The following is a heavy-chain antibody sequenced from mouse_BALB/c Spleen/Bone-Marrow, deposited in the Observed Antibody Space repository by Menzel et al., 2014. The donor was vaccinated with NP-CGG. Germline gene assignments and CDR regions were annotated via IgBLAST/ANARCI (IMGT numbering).Heavy chain of an antibody. CDR2: ISSGGSDT. CDR1: GFTFSSYA. CDR3: ARRSDLRASMDY. D-gene: IGHD3-1*01. J-gene: IGHJ4*01. Sequence: EVKLMESGGGLVKPGGSLKLSCTTSGFTFSSYAMSWVRQTPEKRLEWVAVISSGGSDTYYPDSVKGRFTVSRDNAKNTLYLQMSSLRSEDTALYYRARRSDLRASMDYWGQGTSVTVSS. V-gene: IGHV5-9-3*01.